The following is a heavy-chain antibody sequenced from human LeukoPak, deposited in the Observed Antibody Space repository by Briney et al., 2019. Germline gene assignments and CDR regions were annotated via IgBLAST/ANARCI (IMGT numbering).Heavy chain of an antibody. CDR1: GFTFSSYW. D-gene: IGHD6-19*01. J-gene: IGHJ4*02. Sequence: PGGSLRLSCAASGFTFSSYWMSWVRQAPGKGLEWVANINQDGSEKYYVDSVKGRFTISRDNSKSTLFLQMNSLRADDTAIYYCAKGRSGWYEGLDYWGQGILVTVSS. CDR2: INQDGSEK. V-gene: IGHV3-7*03. CDR3: AKGRSGWYEGLDY.